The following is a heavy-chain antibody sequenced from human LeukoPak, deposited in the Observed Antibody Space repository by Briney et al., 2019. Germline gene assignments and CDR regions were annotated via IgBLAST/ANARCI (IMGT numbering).Heavy chain of an antibody. V-gene: IGHV1-46*01. D-gene: IGHD1-26*01. CDR1: GYTFSTHW. J-gene: IGHJ5*02. CDR2: INPSGGFT. Sequence: ATVKVSCKASGYTFSTHWMHWVRQAPGQGLEWMGIINPSGGFTSYAQKFQGRVTVTRDMSTSTVYMELSNLRSEDTAVYYCARDQSGEWELLSGWWFDPWGQGTLVTVSS. CDR3: ARDQSGEWELLSGWWFDP.